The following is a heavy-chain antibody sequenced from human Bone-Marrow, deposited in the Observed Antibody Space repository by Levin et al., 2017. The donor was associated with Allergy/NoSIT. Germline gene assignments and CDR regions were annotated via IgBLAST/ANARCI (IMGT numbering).Heavy chain of an antibody. D-gene: IGHD2-21*02. CDR1: GFTFNSYD. Sequence: PGGSLRLSCAASGFTFNSYDMNWVRQVPGKGLEWVSYISSNSGEIYYADSVKGRFTISRDNAKNSLYLEMISLRAEDTAVYYCARGDGCGGDCFYYYGLDVWGQGTTVTVSS. J-gene: IGHJ6*02. V-gene: IGHV3-21*01. CDR3: ARGDGCGGDCFYYYGLDV. CDR2: ISSNSGEI.